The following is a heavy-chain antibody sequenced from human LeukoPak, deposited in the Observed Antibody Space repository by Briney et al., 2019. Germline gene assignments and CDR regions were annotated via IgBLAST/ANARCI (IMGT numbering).Heavy chain of an antibody. V-gene: IGHV3-23*01. D-gene: IGHD6-19*01. Sequence: PGGSLRLSCAASGFTFSTYAMSWVRQAPGKGLEWVSSVSGSGSGDTTYYADSVKGRFTISRDNSKNTLYLQMNSLRAEDTAVYYCAKDDNRYASGWYYFGYWGQGTLVTVSS. CDR2: VSGSGSGDTT. CDR1: GFTFSTYA. CDR3: AKDDNRYASGWYYFGY. J-gene: IGHJ4*02.